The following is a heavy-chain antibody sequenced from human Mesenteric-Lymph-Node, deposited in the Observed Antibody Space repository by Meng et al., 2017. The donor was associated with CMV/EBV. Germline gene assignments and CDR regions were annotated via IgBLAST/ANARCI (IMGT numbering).Heavy chain of an antibody. Sequence: GGSLRLSCVGSGFTFSDYHMSWIRQTAGKGLEWISYISESTYTRLYADSVKGRFTISRDNAKNTLYLQMDSLRAEDTAVYYCAREATGGGFYWGQGIQVTVSS. D-gene: IGHD2-8*02. CDR2: ISESTYTR. J-gene: IGHJ4*02. V-gene: IGHV3-11*04. CDR3: AREATGGGFY. CDR1: GFTFSDYH.